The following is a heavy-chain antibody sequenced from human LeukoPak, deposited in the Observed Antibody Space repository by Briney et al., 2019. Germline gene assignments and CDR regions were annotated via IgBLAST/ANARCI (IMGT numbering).Heavy chain of an antibody. CDR3: AIRTDSSGYLGNYYYYCMDV. D-gene: IGHD3-22*01. J-gene: IGHJ6*03. CDR1: GYTFTSYG. CDR2: ISAYNGNT. Sequence: ASVKVSCKASGYTFTSYGISWVRQAPGQGLEWMGWISAYNGNTNYAQKFQGRVTMTRNTSISTAYMELSSLRSEDTAVYYCAIRTDSSGYLGNYYYYCMDVWGKGTTVTISS. V-gene: IGHV1-18*01.